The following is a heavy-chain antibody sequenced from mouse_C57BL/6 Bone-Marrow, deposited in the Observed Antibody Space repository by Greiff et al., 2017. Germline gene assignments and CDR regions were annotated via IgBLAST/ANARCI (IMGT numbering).Heavy chain of an antibody. J-gene: IGHJ4*01. CDR2: IWWDDDK. CDR3: TRMMERNYVGAMDY. CDR1: GFSLSTFGMG. V-gene: IGHV8-8*01. Sequence: QVTLKVSGPGILQPSQTLSLTCSFSGFSLSTFGMGVGWIRQPSGKGLEWLAHIWWDDDKYYNPALKSRLTISKDTSKNQVFLKIANVDTADTATYCCTRMMERNYVGAMDYWGQGTSVTVSS. D-gene: IGHD2-1*01.